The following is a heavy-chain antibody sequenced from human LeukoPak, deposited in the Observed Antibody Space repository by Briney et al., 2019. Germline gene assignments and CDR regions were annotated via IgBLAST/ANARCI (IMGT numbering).Heavy chain of an antibody. J-gene: IGHJ4*02. CDR1: GGSFSGYY. CDR3: ARHTGPGVNPYFDY. CDR2: INHSGST. Sequence: SETLSLTCAVYGGSFSGYYWSWIRQPPGKGLEWIGEINHSGSTNYNPSLKSRVTISVDTSKNQFSPKLSSVTAADTAVYYCARHTGPGVNPYFDYWGQGTLVTVSS. V-gene: IGHV4-34*01. D-gene: IGHD1-14*01.